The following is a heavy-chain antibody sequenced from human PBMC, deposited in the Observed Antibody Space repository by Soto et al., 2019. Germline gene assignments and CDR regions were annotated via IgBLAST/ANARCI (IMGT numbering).Heavy chain of an antibody. J-gene: IGHJ4*02. V-gene: IGHV4-59*01. CDR1: GGSISSYY. D-gene: IGHD6-13*01. CDR2: IYYSGST. Sequence: LSLTCTVSGGSISSYYRSWIRQPPGKGLEWIGYIYYSGSTNYNPSLKSRVTISVDTSKNQFSLKLSSVTAADTAVYYCARVVPRYSSSWYYFDYWGQGTLVTVSS. CDR3: ARVVPRYSSSWYYFDY.